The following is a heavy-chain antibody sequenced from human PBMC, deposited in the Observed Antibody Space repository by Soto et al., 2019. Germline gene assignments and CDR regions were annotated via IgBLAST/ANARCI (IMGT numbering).Heavy chain of an antibody. Sequence: QVQLQESGPGLVKPSGTLSLTCAVSGGSVSGINWWGWVRQPPGKGLEWIGEIYHSGSTNYNPSLKSRVTISVDKSENRFSLKLSSVTAADTAVYYCVRHGGNFFDYWGQGTLVAVSS. D-gene: IGHD2-21*02. CDR3: VRHGGNFFDY. CDR1: GGSVSGINW. CDR2: IYHSGST. V-gene: IGHV4-4*02. J-gene: IGHJ4*02.